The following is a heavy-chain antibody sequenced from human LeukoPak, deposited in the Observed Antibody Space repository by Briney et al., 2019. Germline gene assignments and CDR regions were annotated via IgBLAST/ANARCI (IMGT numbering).Heavy chain of an antibody. Sequence: GESLKISCKGSGYSFTSYWIGWMRQMPGKGLEWMGIIYPGDSDTRYSPSFQGQVTISADKSISTAYLQWSSLKASDTAMYYCARPVAAAGTPYYFDYWGQGTLVTVSS. J-gene: IGHJ4*02. CDR2: IYPGDSDT. D-gene: IGHD6-13*01. CDR3: ARPVAAAGTPYYFDY. V-gene: IGHV5-51*01. CDR1: GYSFTSYW.